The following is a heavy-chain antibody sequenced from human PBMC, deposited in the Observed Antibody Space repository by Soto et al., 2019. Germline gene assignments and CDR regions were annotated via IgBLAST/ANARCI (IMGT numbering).Heavy chain of an antibody. V-gene: IGHV4-34*01. D-gene: IGHD3-3*01. J-gene: IGHJ1*01. CDR2: INHSGST. Sequence: SETLSLTCAVYGGSFSGYYWSWIRQPPGKGLEWIGEINHSGSTNYNPSLKSRVTISVDTSKNQFSLKLSSVTAADTAVYYCARGLRGEYFQHWGQGTLVTVSS. CDR1: GGSFSGYY. CDR3: ARGLRGEYFQH.